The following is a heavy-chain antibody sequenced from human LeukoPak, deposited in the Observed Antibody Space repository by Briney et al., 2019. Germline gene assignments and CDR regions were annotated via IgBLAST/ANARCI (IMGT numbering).Heavy chain of an antibody. CDR3: AREPSSGWYDY. V-gene: IGHV3-11*04. D-gene: IGHD6-19*01. J-gene: IGHJ4*02. Sequence: GGSLRLSCAASGFTFSNYYMSWIRQAPGKGLEWVSYTTSSGRTIYYADSVKGRFTISRDNAKNSLYLQMNSLRAEDTAVYYCAREPSSGWYDYWGQGTLVTVSS. CDR2: TTSSGRTI. CDR1: GFTFSNYY.